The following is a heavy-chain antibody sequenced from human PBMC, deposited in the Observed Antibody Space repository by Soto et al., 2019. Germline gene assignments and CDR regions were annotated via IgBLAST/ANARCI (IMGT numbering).Heavy chain of an antibody. CDR3: ARQESGRRFGEFPDPDYYYYYMDV. V-gene: IGHV4-39*01. CDR2: IYYSGST. J-gene: IGHJ6*03. Sequence: SETLSLTCTVSGGSISSSSYYWGWIRQPPGKGLEWIGSIYYSGSTYYNPSLKSRVTISVDTSKNQFSLKLSSVTAADTAVYYCARQESGRRFGEFPDPDYYYYYMDVWGKGTTVTVSS. D-gene: IGHD3-10*01. CDR1: GGSISSSSYY.